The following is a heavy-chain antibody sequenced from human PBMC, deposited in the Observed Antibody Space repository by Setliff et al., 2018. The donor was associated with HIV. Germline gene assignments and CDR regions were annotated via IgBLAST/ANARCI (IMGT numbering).Heavy chain of an antibody. J-gene: IGHJ4*02. CDR2: IYYSGST. V-gene: IGHV4-59*11. CDR3: ARFNALLGSSTYYDY. D-gene: IGHD3-22*01. Sequence: SETLSLTCTVSGGSISSHYWSWIRQPPGKGLEWIGYIYYSGSTNYNPSLKSRVTISVDTSKNQFSLRLSSVTAADTAVYYCARFNALLGSSTYYDYWGPGLLVTVSS. CDR1: GGSISSHY.